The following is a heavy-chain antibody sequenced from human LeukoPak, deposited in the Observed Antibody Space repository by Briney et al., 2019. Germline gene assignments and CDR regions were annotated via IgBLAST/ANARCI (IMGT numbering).Heavy chain of an antibody. J-gene: IGHJ6*04. CDR1: GFTFSSYS. V-gene: IGHV3-21*04. CDR3: ARMSFGSSPSDV. CDR2: ISSSSSYI. Sequence: GGSLRLSCAASGFTFSSYSMNWVRQAPGKGLEWVSSISSSSSYIYYADSVKGRFTISRDNSKNTLYLQMNSLRAEDTAVYYCARMSFGSSPSDVWGKGTTVTISS. D-gene: IGHD6-13*01.